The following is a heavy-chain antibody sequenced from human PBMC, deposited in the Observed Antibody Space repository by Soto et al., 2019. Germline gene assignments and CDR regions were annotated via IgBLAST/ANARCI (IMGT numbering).Heavy chain of an antibody. D-gene: IGHD2-2*02. J-gene: IGHJ5*02. V-gene: IGHV4-4*02. CDR1: GGSVSSTNW. Sequence: VQLLQSGPGLVKPSGTLSLTCAVSGGSVSSTNWCSWVRQSPGKGLEWLGDIYHIGSTNYNPSLRRRVTIMVYKASNQASLTLKSVTAPDTAVYYCATRSPRIKVTVLPIPTWGQGTLVSGYS. CDR2: IYHIGST. CDR3: ATRSPRIKVTVLPIPT.